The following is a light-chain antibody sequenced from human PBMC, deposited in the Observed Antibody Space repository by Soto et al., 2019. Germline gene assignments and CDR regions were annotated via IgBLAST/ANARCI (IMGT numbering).Light chain of an antibody. J-gene: IGKJ4*01. V-gene: IGKV1-12*01. CDR1: QGISSR. CDR3: QQANSFPLT. Sequence: DIQMTQSPSSVSASVGDRVTITCRASQGISSRLAWYQQKPGRAPKLLIYAASSLQSGAPSRFTGSGSGTDFTLIITSLQPDDIAVYFCQQANSFPLTFAGGTKVEIK. CDR2: AAS.